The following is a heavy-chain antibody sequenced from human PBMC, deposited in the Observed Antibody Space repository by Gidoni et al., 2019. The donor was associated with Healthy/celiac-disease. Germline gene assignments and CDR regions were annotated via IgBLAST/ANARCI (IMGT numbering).Heavy chain of an antibody. V-gene: IGHV3-53*02. J-gene: IGHJ4*02. CDR3: ARGAGLLPFDY. CDR2: IYSGGST. CDR1: GFTVSSNY. Sequence: EVQLVKTGGGLLQPGGSLRLSCAASGFTVSSNYMSWVRQAPGKGLEWVSVIYSGGSTYYADSVKGRFTISRDNSKNTLYLQINSLRAEDTAVYYCARGAGLLPFDYWGQGTLVTVSS.